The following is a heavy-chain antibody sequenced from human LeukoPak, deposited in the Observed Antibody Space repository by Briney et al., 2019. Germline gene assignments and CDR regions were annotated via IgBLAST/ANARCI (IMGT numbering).Heavy chain of an antibody. D-gene: IGHD1-26*01. CDR2: ISYDGSNK. CDR3: ARDSLGNYFDY. Sequence: PGRSLRLSCAASGFTFSSYAMPWVRQAPGKGLEWVAVISYDGSNKYYADSVKGRFTISRDNSKNTLYLQMNSLRAEDTAVYYCARDSLGNYFDYWGQGTLVTASS. CDR1: GFTFSSYA. J-gene: IGHJ4*02. V-gene: IGHV3-30-3*01.